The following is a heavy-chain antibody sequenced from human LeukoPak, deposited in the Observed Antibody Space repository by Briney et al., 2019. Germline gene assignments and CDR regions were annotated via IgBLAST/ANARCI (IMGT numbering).Heavy chain of an antibody. V-gene: IGHV3-7*05. CDR2: INQDASEK. D-gene: IGHD6-19*01. CDR1: GFSFRNYW. J-gene: IGHJ4*02. Sequence: GGSLRLSCAASGFSFRNYWMSCVRQAPGKGLEWVANINQDASEKNYVDSVKGRFIISRDNAKNSLSLQMNSLRADDTAVYYCARHWWDSSGSYHFDYWGQGTLVTVSS. CDR3: ARHWWDSSGSYHFDY.